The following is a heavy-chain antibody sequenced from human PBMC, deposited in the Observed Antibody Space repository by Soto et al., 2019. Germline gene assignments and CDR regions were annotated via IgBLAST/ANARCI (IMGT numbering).Heavy chain of an antibody. CDR2: IVVGSGDT. CDR1: GFTFTNSA. J-gene: IGHJ6*02. D-gene: IGHD3-22*01. V-gene: IGHV1-58*01. Sequence: ASVKVSCKASGFTFTNSAVQWVRQARGQRLEYIGWIVVGSGDTNYAQKFQERVTITRDMSTSTAYMELSSLRSEDTAVYYCAREITMIVVDRYYYYGMDGWGQGTKVTVSS. CDR3: AREITMIVVDRYYYYGMDG.